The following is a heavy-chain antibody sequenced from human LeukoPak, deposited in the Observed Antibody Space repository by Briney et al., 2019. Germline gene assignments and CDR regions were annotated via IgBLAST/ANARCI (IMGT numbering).Heavy chain of an antibody. CDR3: ARDSNYYDSSGYSSY. V-gene: IGHV3-48*04. CDR1: GFTFSSYA. CDR2: ISSSGSTI. D-gene: IGHD3-22*01. Sequence: PGGSLRLSCAASGFTFSSYAMSWVRQAPGKGLEWVSYISSSGSTIYYADSVKGRFTISRDNAKNSLYLQMNSLRAEDTAVYYCARDSNYYDSSGYSSYWGQETLVTVSS. J-gene: IGHJ4*02.